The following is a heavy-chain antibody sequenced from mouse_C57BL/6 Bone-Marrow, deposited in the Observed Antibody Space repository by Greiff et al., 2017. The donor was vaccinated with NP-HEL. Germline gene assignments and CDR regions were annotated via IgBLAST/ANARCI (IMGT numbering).Heavy chain of an antibody. CDR1: GFTFSDYY. CDR3: ARDDGRAWFAY. D-gene: IGHD2-3*01. CDR2: INYDGSST. J-gene: IGHJ3*01. V-gene: IGHV5-16*01. Sequence: EVKLMESEGGLVQPGSSMKLSCTASGFTFSDYYMAWVRQVPEKGLEWVANINYDGSSTYYLDSLKSRFIISRDNAKNILYLQMSSLKSEDTATYYCARDDGRAWFAYWGQGTLVTVSA.